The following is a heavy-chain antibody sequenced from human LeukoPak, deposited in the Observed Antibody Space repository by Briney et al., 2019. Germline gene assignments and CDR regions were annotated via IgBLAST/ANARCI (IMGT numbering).Heavy chain of an antibody. J-gene: IGHJ4*02. V-gene: IGHV3-15*01. Sequence: PGGSLRLSCEASGITFSRAWMTWVRQAPGKGLEWLGRITGKIDGGTIDYAATVKGRFTISRDDLKSTFNLQMNSLKTEDTAVYYCATAVDCGGHWGYGFDYWGQGTLVTVSS. CDR2: ITGKIDGGTI. D-gene: IGHD4-23*01. CDR3: ATAVDCGGHWGYGFDY. CDR1: GITFSRAW.